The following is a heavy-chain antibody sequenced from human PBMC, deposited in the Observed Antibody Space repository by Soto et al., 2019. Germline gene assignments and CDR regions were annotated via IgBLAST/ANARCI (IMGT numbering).Heavy chain of an antibody. J-gene: IGHJ5*02. D-gene: IGHD3-10*01. CDR2: INGDGRNT. CDR3: TRDFMARGRDSNWFDP. CDR1: GFIFSSYW. V-gene: IGHV3-74*01. Sequence: GGSLIRSGSASGFIFSSYWMHWVRQAPGKWPVWVARINGDGRNTRYTDSVKGRFTISRDNAKNTLYLQMDSLRAEDTAVYYCTRDFMARGRDSNWFDPWGQGTVVTVSS.